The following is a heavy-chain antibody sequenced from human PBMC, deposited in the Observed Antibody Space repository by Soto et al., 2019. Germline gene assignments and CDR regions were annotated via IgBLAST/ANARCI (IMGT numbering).Heavy chain of an antibody. J-gene: IGHJ4*02. V-gene: IGHV4-30-4*01. Sequence: SETLSLTCTVSGCYISSGDYYWSWIRQPPGKGLEWIGYIYYSGSTYYNPSLKSRVTISVHTSKSQFSLELSSVTAADTAVYYCARGLISGSHYSGGWYYFDSWGQGTQVTVS. CDR3: ARGLISGSHYSGGWYYFDS. CDR2: IYYSGST. D-gene: IGHD1-26*01. CDR1: GCYISSGDYY.